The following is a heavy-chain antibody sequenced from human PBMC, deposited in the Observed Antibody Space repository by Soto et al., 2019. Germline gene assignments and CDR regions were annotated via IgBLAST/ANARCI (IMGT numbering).Heavy chain of an antibody. D-gene: IGHD6-13*01. CDR2: IYHSGST. CDR3: ASAADGTRYQIGSYFDY. CDR1: GGSISSSNW. J-gene: IGHJ4*02. Sequence: NPSETLSLTCAVSGGSISSSNWWSWVRQPPGKGLEWIGEIYHSGSTNYNPSLKSRVTISVDKSKNQFSLKLSSVTAADTAVYYCASAADGTRYQIGSYFDYWGQGTLVTVSS. V-gene: IGHV4-4*02.